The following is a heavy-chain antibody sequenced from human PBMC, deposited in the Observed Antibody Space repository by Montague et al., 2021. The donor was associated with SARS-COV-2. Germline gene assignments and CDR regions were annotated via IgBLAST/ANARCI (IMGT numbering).Heavy chain of an antibody. Sequence: SETLSLTCAVYGDSISTDNWWTWLRPPPGKGLGWVGVIYHTGTTKYKSSLKRRVSMSVDKSRNHFSLRMTFVTAADTAIYYCASKGCGRSDLAYWGQGTLVTVSS. D-gene: IGHD1-26*01. CDR3: ASKGCGRSDLAY. J-gene: IGHJ4*02. CDR1: GDSISTDNW. V-gene: IGHV4-4*02. CDR2: IYHTGTT.